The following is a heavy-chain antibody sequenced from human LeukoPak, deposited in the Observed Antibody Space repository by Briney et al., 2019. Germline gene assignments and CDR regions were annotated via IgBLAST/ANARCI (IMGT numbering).Heavy chain of an antibody. Sequence: GGSLRLSCAASGFTFSNYGMHWVRQAPGKGLEWVAAIWYDGSNKYYGDSVKGRFTISRDNSKNTLYLQMNSLRDEDTAVYYCARDHGYAFDYWGQGTLVTVSS. CDR2: IWYDGSNK. D-gene: IGHD5-12*01. CDR1: GFTFSNYG. V-gene: IGHV3-33*01. J-gene: IGHJ4*02. CDR3: ARDHGYAFDY.